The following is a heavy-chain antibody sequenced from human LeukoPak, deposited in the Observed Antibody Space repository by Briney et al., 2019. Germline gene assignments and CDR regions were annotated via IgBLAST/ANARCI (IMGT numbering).Heavy chain of an antibody. CDR2: IYYSGST. CDR1: GGSISSSSYY. V-gene: IGHV4-39*07. CDR3: ARDLTDRIGPYYYDSSGYHMDY. Sequence: PSETLSLTCTVSGGSISSSSYYWGWLRQPPGKGLEWIGSIYYSGSTYYNPSLKSRVTISVDTSKNQFSLKLSSVTAADTAVYYCARDLTDRIGPYYYDSSGYHMDYWGQGTLVTVSS. J-gene: IGHJ4*02. D-gene: IGHD3-22*01.